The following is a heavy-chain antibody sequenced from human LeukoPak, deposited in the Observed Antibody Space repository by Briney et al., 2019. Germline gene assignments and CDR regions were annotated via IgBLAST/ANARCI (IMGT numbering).Heavy chain of an antibody. D-gene: IGHD3-3*01. V-gene: IGHV3-23*01. J-gene: IGHJ4*02. CDR2: ISGGDGST. CDR3: ARMSGSRLPGY. Sequence: GGSLRLSCAASGFTFSNYAMSRVRQAPGKGLEWVSAISGGDGSTYYADSVKGRFTISRDNSKNTLYLQMNSLTAEDTALYYCARMSGSRLPGYWGQGALVTVSS. CDR1: GFTFSNYA.